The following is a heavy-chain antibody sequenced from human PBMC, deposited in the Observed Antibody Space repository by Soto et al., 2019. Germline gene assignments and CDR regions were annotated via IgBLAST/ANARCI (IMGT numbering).Heavy chain of an antibody. CDR2: IYYSGST. CDR1: GGSISSSSYY. D-gene: IGHD3-9*01. CDR3: ASFAYYDILTGQYYYGMDV. J-gene: IGHJ6*02. V-gene: IGHV4-39*01. Sequence: SETLSLTCTVSGGSISSSSYYWGWIRQPPGKGLEWIGSIYYSGSTYYNPSLKSRVTISVDTSKNQFSLKLSSVTAADTAVYYCASFAYYDILTGQYYYGMDVWGQGTTVTVSS.